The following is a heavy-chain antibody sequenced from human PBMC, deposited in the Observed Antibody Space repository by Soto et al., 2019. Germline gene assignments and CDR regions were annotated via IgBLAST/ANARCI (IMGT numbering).Heavy chain of an antibody. CDR1: GASISSYY. J-gene: IGHJ4*02. D-gene: IGHD3-10*01. CDR3: ARGAMVRGVRNYFDY. CDR2: IYYSGST. V-gene: IGHV4-59*01. Sequence: AXASLSLTCTVSGASISSYYWSGIRQPPGKGLEWIGYIYYSGSTNYNPSLKSRVTISVDTSKNQFSLKLSSVTAADTAVYYCARGAMVRGVRNYFDYWGQGTLVTVSS.